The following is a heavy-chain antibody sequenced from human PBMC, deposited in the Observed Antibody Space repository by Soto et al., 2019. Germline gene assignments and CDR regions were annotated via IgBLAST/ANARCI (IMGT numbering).Heavy chain of an antibody. V-gene: IGHV1-69*04. D-gene: IGHD3-22*01. J-gene: IGHJ5*02. CDR2: IIPILGIA. CDR1: GGTFSSYT. CDR3: ARDDSSGYYPNWFDP. Sequence: ASVKVSCKASGGTFSSYTISWVRQAPGQGLEWMGRIIPILGIANYAQKFQGRVTITADKSTSTAYMELSSLRSEDTAVYYCARDDSSGYYPNWFDPWGQGTLVTVSS.